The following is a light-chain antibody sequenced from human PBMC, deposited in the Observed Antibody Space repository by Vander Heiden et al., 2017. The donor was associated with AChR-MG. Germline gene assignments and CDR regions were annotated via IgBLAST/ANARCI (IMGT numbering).Light chain of an antibody. J-gene: IGKJ4*01. Sequence: DVVMTQPPEPLAVSLGERATFNCNCSHRVLYSSNNKTYLAWYQQKPGQPPKLLIYWASTRESGVPDRFSGSGSGTDFTLTISSLQAEDVAVYYCQQDDRTPLSFGGGTKVEIK. CDR2: WAS. CDR1: HRVLYSSNNKTY. V-gene: IGKV4-1*01. CDR3: QQDDRTPLS.